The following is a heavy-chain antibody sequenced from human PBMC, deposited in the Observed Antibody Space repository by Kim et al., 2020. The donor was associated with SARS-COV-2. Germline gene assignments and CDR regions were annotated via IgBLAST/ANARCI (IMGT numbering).Heavy chain of an antibody. J-gene: IGHJ6*02. V-gene: IGHV3-30*18. CDR2: ISYDGSNK. Sequence: GGSLRLSCAASGFTFSSYGMHWVRQAPGKGLEWVAVISYDGSNKYYADSVKGRFTISRDNSKNTLYLQMNSLRAEDTAVYYCAKEEGSGYSSGWTYYYYGRDVWGQGTTVTFSS. CDR3: AKEEGSGYSSGWTYYYYGRDV. CDR1: GFTFSSYG. D-gene: IGHD6-19*01.